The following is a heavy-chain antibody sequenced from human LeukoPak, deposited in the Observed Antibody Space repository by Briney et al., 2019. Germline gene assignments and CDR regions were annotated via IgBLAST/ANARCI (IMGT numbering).Heavy chain of an antibody. CDR1: GYTFTSYD. CDR2: MNPNSGNT. J-gene: IGHJ6*04. V-gene: IGHV1-8*01. D-gene: IGHD3-22*01. Sequence: ASVKVSCKXSGYTFTSYDINWVRQATGQGLEWMGWMNPNSGNTGYAQKFQGRVTMTRNTSISTAYMELSSLRSEDTAVYYCARGRAYYDSSGYYYEMDVRGKGTTVTVSS. CDR3: ARGRAYYDSSGYYYEMDV.